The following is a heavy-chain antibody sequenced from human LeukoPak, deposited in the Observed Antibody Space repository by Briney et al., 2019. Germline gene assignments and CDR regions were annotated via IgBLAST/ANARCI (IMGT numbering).Heavy chain of an antibody. D-gene: IGHD6-13*01. CDR3: AREDASSWDY. Sequence: GGSLRLSCAASGFTFSNYEMNWVRQAPGKGLEWVSYISSSGDTIYDADSVKGRFTISRDNAKNSLYLQMNSLRAEDTAVYYCAREDASSWDYWGQGILVTVSS. J-gene: IGHJ4*02. CDR2: ISSSGDTI. V-gene: IGHV3-48*03. CDR1: GFTFSNYE.